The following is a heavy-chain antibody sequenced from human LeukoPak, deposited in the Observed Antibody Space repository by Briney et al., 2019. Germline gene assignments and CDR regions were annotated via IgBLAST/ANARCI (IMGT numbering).Heavy chain of an antibody. CDR2: INHSGST. CDR3: ARGRRWLQY. D-gene: IGHD5-24*01. V-gene: IGHV4-34*01. Sequence: SETLSLTCAVYGGSFSGYYWSWIRQPPGKGLEWIGEINHSGSTNYNPSLKSRVTISVDTSKNQFSLKPSSVTAADTAVYYCARGRRWLQYWGQGTLVTVSS. J-gene: IGHJ4*02. CDR1: GGSFSGYY.